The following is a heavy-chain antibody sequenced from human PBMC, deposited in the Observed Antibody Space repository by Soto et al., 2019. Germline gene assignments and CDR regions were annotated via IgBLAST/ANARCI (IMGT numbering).Heavy chain of an antibody. D-gene: IGHD3-22*01. J-gene: IGHJ4*02. V-gene: IGHV1-69*01. Sequence: QVQLVQSGAEVKKPGSSVKVSCKASGGTFSTYAIDWVRQAPGQGLEWMGGIIPLFGTAKYAQNFQGRITITADESTNTAHMELRSRRSQDTAVYYCARGVHYDSSGYYYFYWGQGTLVPVSS. CDR2: IIPLFGTA. CDR1: GGTFSTYA. CDR3: ARGVHYDSSGYYYFY.